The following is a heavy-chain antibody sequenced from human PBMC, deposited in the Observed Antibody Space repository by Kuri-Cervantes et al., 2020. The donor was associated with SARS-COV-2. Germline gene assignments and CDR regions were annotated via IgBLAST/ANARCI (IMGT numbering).Heavy chain of an antibody. CDR2: IIPIFGTA. CDR1: GYTFTGYY. Sequence: SVKVSCKASGYTFTGYYMHWVRQAPGQGLEWMGGIIPIFGTANYAQKFQGRVTITADESTSTAYMELSSLRSEDTAVYYCARLPEEGAVTTWGNDYWGQGTLVTVSS. D-gene: IGHD4-17*01. V-gene: IGHV1-69*13. J-gene: IGHJ4*02. CDR3: ARLPEEGAVTTWGNDY.